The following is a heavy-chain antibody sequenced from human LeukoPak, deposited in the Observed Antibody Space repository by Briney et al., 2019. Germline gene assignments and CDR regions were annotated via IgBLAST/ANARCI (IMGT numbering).Heavy chain of an antibody. D-gene: IGHD6-6*01. Sequence: SETLSLTCAVYGGSFSGYYWSWIRQPPGKGLEWIGEINHSGSTNYNPSLKSRVTISVDTSKKQFSLKLSSVPAADTAVYYCARGRPPRTSIAARPGDYWGQGTLVTVSS. J-gene: IGHJ4*02. CDR3: ARGRPPRTSIAARPGDY. CDR1: GGSFSGYY. CDR2: INHSGST. V-gene: IGHV4-34*01.